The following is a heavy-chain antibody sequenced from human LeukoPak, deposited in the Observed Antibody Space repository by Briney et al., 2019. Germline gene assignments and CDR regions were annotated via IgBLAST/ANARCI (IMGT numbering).Heavy chain of an antibody. J-gene: IGHJ4*02. CDR2: INHSGST. CDR3: ARADSSGYDFDY. Sequence: SETLSHSCAVYGGSFSGYYWSWIRQPPGKGLEWIGEINHSGSTNYNPSLKSRVTISVDTSKNQFSLKLSSVTAADTAVYYCARADSSGYDFDYWGQGTLVTVSS. D-gene: IGHD3-22*01. CDR1: GGSFSGYY. V-gene: IGHV4-34*01.